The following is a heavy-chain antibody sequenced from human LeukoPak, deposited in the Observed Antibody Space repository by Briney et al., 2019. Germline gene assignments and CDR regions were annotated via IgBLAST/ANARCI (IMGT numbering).Heavy chain of an antibody. V-gene: IGHV3-9*01. Sequence: PGGSLRLSCAASGFTFDDYAMHWVRQAPGKGLEWVSGISWNSGSIGYADSVKGRFTISRDDAKNTVYLQMNSLRAEDTAVYYCATVFDFWGQGTLVTVSS. CDR2: ISWNSGSI. CDR3: ATVFDF. D-gene: IGHD2-21*02. J-gene: IGHJ5*01. CDR1: GFTFDDYA.